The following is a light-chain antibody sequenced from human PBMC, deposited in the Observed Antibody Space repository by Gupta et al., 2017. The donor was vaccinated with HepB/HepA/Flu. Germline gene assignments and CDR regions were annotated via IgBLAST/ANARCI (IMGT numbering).Light chain of an antibody. CDR3: QQSVSYPLT. V-gene: IGKV1-39*01. J-gene: IGKJ4*01. CDR2: ASI. CDR1: QNINTY. Sequence: DIQLIQSPASLYASIGDRVTVTCRASQNINTYVNWYQQKPGKAPKLLIYASISLQSGVPSRFSGDGSGTEFTLTINRLQPEDFASYYCQQSVSYPLTFGGGTKVEIK.